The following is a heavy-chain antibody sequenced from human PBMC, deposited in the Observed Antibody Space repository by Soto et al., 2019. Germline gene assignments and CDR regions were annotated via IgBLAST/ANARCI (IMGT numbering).Heavy chain of an antibody. D-gene: IGHD1-26*01. J-gene: IGHJ6*02. CDR3: AKEVFGGSYGYYYYGMDV. V-gene: IGHV1-8*01. CDR2: MNPNSGNT. Sequence: ASVKVSCKASGYTFTSYDINWVRQATGQGLEWMGWMNPNSGNTGYAQKFQGRVTMTRNTSISTAYMELSSLRSEDTAVYYCAKEVFGGSYGYYYYGMDVWGHGTTVTVSS. CDR1: GYTFTSYD.